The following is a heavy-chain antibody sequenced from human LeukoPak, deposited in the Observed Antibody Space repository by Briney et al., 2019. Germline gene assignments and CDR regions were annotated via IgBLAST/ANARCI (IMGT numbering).Heavy chain of an antibody. D-gene: IGHD6-25*01. V-gene: IGHV1-18*01. CDR2: ISAYNGNT. Sequence: ASVKVSCKASGYTFTSYGISWVRQAPGQGLEWMGWISAYNGNTNYAQKFQGRVTMTRDTSTSTVYMELNSLRSDDTAVYHCARALPHVRSGYYYYYMDVWGKGTTVTISS. J-gene: IGHJ6*03. CDR3: ARALPHVRSGYYYYYMDV. CDR1: GYTFTSYG.